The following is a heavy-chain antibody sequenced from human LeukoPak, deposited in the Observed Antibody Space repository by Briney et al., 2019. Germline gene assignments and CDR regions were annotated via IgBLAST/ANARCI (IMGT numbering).Heavy chain of an antibody. CDR3: ARDLEVRGVLYYFDY. V-gene: IGHV1-2*02. D-gene: IGHD3-10*01. Sequence: ASVKVSCKASGYTFNSYYMHWVRQAPGQGLEWMGWINPNSGGTNYAQKFQDRVTMTRDTSISTAYMELSRLRSDDTAVYYCARDLEVRGVLYYFDYWGQGTLVTVSS. CDR1: GYTFNSYY. CDR2: INPNSGGT. J-gene: IGHJ4*02.